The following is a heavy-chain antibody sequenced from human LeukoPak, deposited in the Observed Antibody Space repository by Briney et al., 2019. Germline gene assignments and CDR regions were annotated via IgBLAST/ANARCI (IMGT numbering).Heavy chain of an antibody. V-gene: IGHV3-7*01. CDR2: IKQDGSEK. D-gene: IGHD5-18*01. CDR3: ARGYSSPWDRYFDY. CDR1: GFTFSSYW. Sequence: GGSLRLSCAASGFTFSSYWMSWVRQAPGKGLEWVANIKQDGSEKYYVDSVKGRFTISRDNAKNLLNLQMNSLRAEDTAVYYCARGYSSPWDRYFDYWGQGTLVTVSS. J-gene: IGHJ4*02.